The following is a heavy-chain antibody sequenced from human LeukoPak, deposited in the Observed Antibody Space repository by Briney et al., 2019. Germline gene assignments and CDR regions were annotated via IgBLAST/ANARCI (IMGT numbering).Heavy chain of an antibody. J-gene: IGHJ4*02. CDR3: ARFTAVAGFDY. V-gene: IGHV3-21*01. CDR1: GFTFSSYS. D-gene: IGHD6-19*01. CDR2: ISSSSSYI. Sequence: GGSLSLFCAASGFTFSSYSMNWVRQAPGKGLEWVSSISSSSSYIYYAESVKGRFTISRDNARNSLYLQMNSLRAEDTAVYYCARFTAVAGFDYWGQGTLVTVSS.